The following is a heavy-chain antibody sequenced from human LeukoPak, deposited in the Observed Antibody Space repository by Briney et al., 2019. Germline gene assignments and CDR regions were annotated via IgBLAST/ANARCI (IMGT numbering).Heavy chain of an antibody. D-gene: IGHD3-10*01. Sequence: SETLSLTCAVHGGSFSGYYWSWIRQPPGKGLEWIGEINHSGSTNYNPSLKSRVTISVDTSKNQFSLKLSSVTAADTALYYCARGQITMVRGVLYCSVKGVTWFDPWGQGTLVTVSS. V-gene: IGHV4-34*01. CDR2: INHSGST. CDR1: GGSFSGYY. CDR3: ARGQITMVRGVLYCSVKGVTWFDP. J-gene: IGHJ5*02.